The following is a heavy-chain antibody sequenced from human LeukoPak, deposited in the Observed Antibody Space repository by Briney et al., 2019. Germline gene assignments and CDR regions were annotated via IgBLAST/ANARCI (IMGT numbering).Heavy chain of an antibody. D-gene: IGHD5-18*01. CDR3: ARDANSGHSYIDY. CDR1: GFNLGSSW. V-gene: IGHV3-7*01. J-gene: IGHJ4*02. CDR2: IKPDGSDK. Sequence: GAALRLTCEASGFNLGSSWMAWIRQAPWKGLEWVANIKPDGSDKHSVDSVTGRFTISRDNAQNSLYLQMNSLRAEDTAVYYCARDANSGHSYIDYWGQGTLVTVSS.